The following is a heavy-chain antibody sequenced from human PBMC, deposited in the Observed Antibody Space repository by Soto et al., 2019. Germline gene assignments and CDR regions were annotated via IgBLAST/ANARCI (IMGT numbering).Heavy chain of an antibody. CDR2: IYYSGSS. CDR3: ACFREYSYGQSYFDN. Sequence: PSETLSLTCTVSGGSINSGDYYWNWIRQPPGKGLEWIGYIYYSGSSNYNPSLKSRVTISLDTSKNQFSLNLRSVTAADTAVYYCACFREYSYGQSYFDNWGQGALVTVSS. J-gene: IGHJ4*02. D-gene: IGHD5-18*01. CDR1: GGSINSGDYY. V-gene: IGHV4-30-4*01.